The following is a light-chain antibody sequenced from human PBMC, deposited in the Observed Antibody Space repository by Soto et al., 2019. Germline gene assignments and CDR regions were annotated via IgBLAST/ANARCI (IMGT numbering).Light chain of an antibody. J-gene: IGKJ2*01. CDR1: QSISSY. V-gene: IGKV1-39*01. CDR2: AAS. Sequence: DIQMTQSPSSLSASVGDSVTITCRASQSISSYLNWYQQKPGKAPKLLIYAASSLQSGVPSRFSGSGSGTDFTLTISSLQPEDFATYYCQQYGSSQYTFGQGTKLEIK. CDR3: QQYGSSQYT.